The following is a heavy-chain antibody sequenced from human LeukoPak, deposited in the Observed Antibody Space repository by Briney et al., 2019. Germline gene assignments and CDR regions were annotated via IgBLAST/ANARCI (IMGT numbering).Heavy chain of an antibody. V-gene: IGHV1-69*04. J-gene: IGHJ6*02. D-gene: IGHD2-2*01. CDR1: GYTFTSYD. CDR3: ARGVVVPAGSMDV. Sequence: ASVKVSCKASGYTFTSYDINWVRQATGQGLEWMGRIIPILGIANYAQKFQGRVTITADKSTSTAYMELSSLRSEDTAVYYCARGVVVPAGSMDVWGQGTTVTVSS. CDR2: IIPILGIA.